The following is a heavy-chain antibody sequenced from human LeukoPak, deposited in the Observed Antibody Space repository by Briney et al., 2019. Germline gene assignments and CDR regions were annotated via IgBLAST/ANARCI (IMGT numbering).Heavy chain of an antibody. CDR2: INPNNGDA. CDR1: GNIFTGYY. Sequence: ASVKVSCKTSGNIFTGYYIHWVRQAPGRGLEWMGWINPNNGDANFAQKVQGRVTFTRDSSISTVYMDLSRLRSDDTAVYYCARAGAAAVPDWYFDLWGRGALVTASS. D-gene: IGHD6-13*01. J-gene: IGHJ2*01. CDR3: ARAGAAAVPDWYFDL. V-gene: IGHV1-2*02.